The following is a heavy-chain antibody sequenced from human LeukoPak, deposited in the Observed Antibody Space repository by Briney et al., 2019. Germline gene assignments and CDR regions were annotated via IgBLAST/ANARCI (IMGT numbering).Heavy chain of an antibody. D-gene: IGHD3-22*01. CDR2: ISGSGGST. CDR1: GFTFSSYA. V-gene: IGHV3-23*01. CDR3: AKPPYYYDSSGHI. J-gene: IGHJ3*02. Sequence: GGSLRPSCAASGFTFSSYAMSWVRQAPGKGLEWVSAISGSGGSTYYADSVKGRFTISRDNSKNTLYLQMNSLRAEDTAVYYCAKPPYYYDSSGHIWGQGTMVTVSS.